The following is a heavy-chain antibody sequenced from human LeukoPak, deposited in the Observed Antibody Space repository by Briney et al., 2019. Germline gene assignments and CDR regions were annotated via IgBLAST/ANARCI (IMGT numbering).Heavy chain of an antibody. J-gene: IGHJ4*02. CDR3: ARDHPRRNGYRESGY. Sequence: GGSLRLFCAASCFTFSSYGMSWVRQAPGKGLEWVSGISASGYSTYYADSVKGRFTISRDNAKNSLYLQMNSLRDEDTAVYDCARDHPRRNGYRESGYWGQGTLVTVSS. D-gene: IGHD5-24*01. V-gene: IGHV3-23*01. CDR1: CFTFSSYG. CDR2: ISASGYST.